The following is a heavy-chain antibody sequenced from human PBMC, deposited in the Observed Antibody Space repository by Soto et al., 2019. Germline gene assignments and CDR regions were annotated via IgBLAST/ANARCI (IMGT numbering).Heavy chain of an antibody. Sequence: SSVKVSCKASGGTFSSYAISWVRQAPGQGLEWMGGIIPIFGTANYAQKFQGRVTITADESTSTAYMELSSLRSEDTAVYYCARGAIVVVTAHYYYYGMDVWGQGTTVTVSS. CDR1: GGTFSSYA. CDR3: ARGAIVVVTAHYYYYGMDV. J-gene: IGHJ6*02. CDR2: IIPIFGTA. V-gene: IGHV1-69*13. D-gene: IGHD2-21*02.